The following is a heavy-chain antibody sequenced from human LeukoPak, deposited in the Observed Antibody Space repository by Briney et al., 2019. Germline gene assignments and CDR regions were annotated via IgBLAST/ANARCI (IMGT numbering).Heavy chain of an antibody. Sequence: MTSETLSLTCTVSGGSISSYYWSWIRQPPGKGLEWIGEINHSGSTNYNPSLKSRVTISVDTSKNQFSLKLSSVTAADTAVYYCATKGDCSSTSCPIDYWGQGTLVTVSS. D-gene: IGHD2-2*01. CDR1: GGSISSYY. J-gene: IGHJ4*02. CDR3: ATKGDCSSTSCPIDY. V-gene: IGHV4-34*01. CDR2: INHSGST.